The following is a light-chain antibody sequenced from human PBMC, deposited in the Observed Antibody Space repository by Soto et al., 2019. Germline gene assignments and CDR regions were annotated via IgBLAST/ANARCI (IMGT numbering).Light chain of an antibody. Sequence: QSVLTQPASVSGSPGQSITISCTGTSSDVGGYNYVSWYQQHPGKAPKLMIYDVSNRPSGVSNRFSGSKSGNTASLTISGPQAEDEAVYYCSSYTSSSRVFGTGTKVTVL. CDR1: SSDVGGYNY. V-gene: IGLV2-14*01. CDR3: SSYTSSSRV. J-gene: IGLJ1*01. CDR2: DVS.